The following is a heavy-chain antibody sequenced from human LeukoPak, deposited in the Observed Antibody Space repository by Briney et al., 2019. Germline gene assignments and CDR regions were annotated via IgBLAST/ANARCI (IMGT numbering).Heavy chain of an antibody. CDR2: IYTSGST. Sequence: SETLSLTCTVSGGSISSHYWSWIRQPPGKGLEWIGYIYTSGSTNYNPSLKSRVTISVDTSKNQFSLKLSSVTAADTAVYYCARLAVAGTEGIFDYWGQGTLVTVSS. CDR1: GGSISSHY. CDR3: ARLAVAGTEGIFDY. D-gene: IGHD6-19*01. V-gene: IGHV4-4*09. J-gene: IGHJ4*02.